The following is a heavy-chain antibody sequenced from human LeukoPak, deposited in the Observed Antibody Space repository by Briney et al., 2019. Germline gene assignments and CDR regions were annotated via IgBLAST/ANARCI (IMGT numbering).Heavy chain of an antibody. CDR1: GDSISSFY. D-gene: IGHD6-19*01. CDR3: AKQSPDSSGWYDFDY. Sequence: SETLSLTCTVSGDSISSFYWNWIRQPPGKGLEWIAYINYSGSTNYNPSLKSRVTMSIHTSKNQFSLKLSSVTAADTAVYYCAKQSPDSSGWYDFDYWGQGTLVTVSS. J-gene: IGHJ4*02. CDR2: INYSGST. V-gene: IGHV4-59*08.